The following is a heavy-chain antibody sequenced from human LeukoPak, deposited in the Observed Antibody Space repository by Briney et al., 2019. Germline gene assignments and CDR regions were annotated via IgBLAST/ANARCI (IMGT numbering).Heavy chain of an antibody. V-gene: IGHV3-7*04. CDR1: AFSFSNYW. CDR2: IKQDGNEK. Sequence: PGGSLRLSCAASAFSFSNYWMSWVRQAPGKGLEWVANIKQDGNEKYYVDSVKGRFTISRDNAKNSLYLQMNSLRAEDTAVYYCARDRAAASSSPPDYWGQGTLVTVSS. D-gene: IGHD6-13*01. CDR3: ARDRAAASSSPPDY. J-gene: IGHJ4*02.